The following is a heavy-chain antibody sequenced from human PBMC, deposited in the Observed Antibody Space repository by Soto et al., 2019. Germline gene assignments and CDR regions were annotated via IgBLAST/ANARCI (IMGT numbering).Heavy chain of an antibody. CDR2: IYYSGST. Sequence: SEPLCLRWSVSDGSSGGSSCCWGWNSKPPGKGLEWMGSIYYSGSTYYNPSLKSRVTISVDTSKNQFSLKLSSVTAADTAVYYCARRCGGDCYSFDYWGQGTLVTVSS. CDR1: DGSSGGSSCC. D-gene: IGHD2-21*01. V-gene: IGHV4-39*01. CDR3: ARRCGGDCYSFDY. J-gene: IGHJ4*02.